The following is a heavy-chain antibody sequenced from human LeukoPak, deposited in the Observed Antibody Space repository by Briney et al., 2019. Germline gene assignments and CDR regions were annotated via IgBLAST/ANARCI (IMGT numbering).Heavy chain of an antibody. V-gene: IGHV1-2*02. D-gene: IGHD3-22*01. J-gene: IGHJ1*01. CDR1: GYTFTGYY. CDR3: ARELDKYYYDSGYFQH. CDR2: INPNSGGT. Sequence: ASVKVSCKASGYTFTGYYMHWVRQAPGQGLEWMGWINPNSGGTNYAQKFQGRVTMTSDTSISTAYMELSRLRSDDTAVYYCARELDKYYYDSGYFQHWGQGTLVTVSS.